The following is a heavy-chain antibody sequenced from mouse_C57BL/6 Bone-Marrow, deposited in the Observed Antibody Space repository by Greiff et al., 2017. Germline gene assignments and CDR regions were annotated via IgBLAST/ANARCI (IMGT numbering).Heavy chain of an antibody. J-gene: IGHJ4*01. CDR1: GFTFTDYY. D-gene: IGHD1-1*01. CDR2: IRNKANGYTT. V-gene: IGHV7-3*01. Sequence: EVKLMESGGGLVQPGGSLSLSCAASGFTFTDYYMSWVRQPPGKALEWLGFIRNKANGYTTEYSASVKGRFTISRDNSQSILYLQMNALRAEDSATYYCASLGSSYNAMDYWGQGTSVTVSS. CDR3: ASLGSSYNAMDY.